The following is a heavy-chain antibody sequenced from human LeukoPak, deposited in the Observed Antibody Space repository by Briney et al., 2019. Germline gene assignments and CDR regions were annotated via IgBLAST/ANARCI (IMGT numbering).Heavy chain of an antibody. V-gene: IGHV3-21*01. CDR2: IGSSSSYI. J-gene: IGHJ4*02. CDR1: GFTFSSYS. CDR3: ARGGSSYWGQSKYYFDY. D-gene: IGHD7-27*01. Sequence: PGGSLRLSCAASGFTFSSYSMNWVRQAPGKGLEWVSSIGSSSSYIYYADSVKGRFTISRDNAKNSLYLQMNSLRAEDTAVYYCARGGSSYWGQSKYYFDYWGQGTLVTVSS.